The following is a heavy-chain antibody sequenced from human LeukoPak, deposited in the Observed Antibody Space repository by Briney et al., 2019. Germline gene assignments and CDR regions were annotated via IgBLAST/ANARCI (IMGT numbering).Heavy chain of an antibody. J-gene: IGHJ4*02. CDR2: IYYSGST. V-gene: IGHV4-59*01. CDR1: GGSISSYY. CDR3: ARQSRSSGYYPCDY. Sequence: SETLSLTCTVSGGSISSYYWSWIRQPPGKGLEWIGYIYYSGSTNYNPSLKSRATISVDTSKNQFSLKLSSVTAADTAVYYCARQSRSSGYYPCDYWGQGTLVTVPS. D-gene: IGHD3-22*01.